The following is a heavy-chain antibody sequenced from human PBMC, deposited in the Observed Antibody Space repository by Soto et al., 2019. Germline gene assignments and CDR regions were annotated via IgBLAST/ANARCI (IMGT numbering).Heavy chain of an antibody. Sequence: SAPLSLTCPVSGGSITSSYWSWIRRPPGKGLEWIAYIYDTGISGYTPSTSYNPSLKSRVTMSVDTSKSQFSLKLTSVTAADTAVYYCARGEDAFFYYGLDVWGQGITVTVSS. J-gene: IGHJ6*02. CDR2: IYDTGISGYTPST. CDR1: GGSITSSY. V-gene: IGHV4-59*07. CDR3: ARGEDAFFYYGLDV.